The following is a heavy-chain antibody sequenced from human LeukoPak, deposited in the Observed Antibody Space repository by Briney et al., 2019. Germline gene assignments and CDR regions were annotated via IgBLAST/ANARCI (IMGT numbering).Heavy chain of an antibody. CDR2: INHSGNT. Sequence: PSETLSLTCAVYGGSFSGYYWSWIRQPPGKGREWSGQINHSGNTNYNPSLQSRVTISVDQSKHQFSLKLSSVTAADTAVYYCARGQQRYYDSSGNWFDPWGQGTLVTVSS. D-gene: IGHD3-22*01. V-gene: IGHV4-34*01. J-gene: IGHJ5*02. CDR3: ARGQQRYYDSSGNWFDP. CDR1: GGSFSGYY.